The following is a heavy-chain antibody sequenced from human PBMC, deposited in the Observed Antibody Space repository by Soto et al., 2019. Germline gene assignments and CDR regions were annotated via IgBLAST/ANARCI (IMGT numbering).Heavy chain of an antibody. Sequence: SETLSLTCTVSGGSISSGGYYWSWIRQHPGKGLEWIGYIYYSGSTYYNPSLKSRVTISVDTSKNQFSLKLSSVTAADTAVNYCAREYLRNYYYGMDVWGQGTTVTVSS. CDR3: AREYLRNYYYGMDV. V-gene: IGHV4-31*03. D-gene: IGHD2-2*02. CDR2: IYYSGST. J-gene: IGHJ6*02. CDR1: GGSISSGGYY.